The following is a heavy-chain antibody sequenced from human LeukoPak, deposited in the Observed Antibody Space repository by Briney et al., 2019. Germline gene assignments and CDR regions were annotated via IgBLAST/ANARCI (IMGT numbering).Heavy chain of an antibody. V-gene: IGHV3-66*01. CDR3: ARGGIWGHAFDI. D-gene: IGHD2-15*01. Sequence: GGSLRLSCAASGFTFSNYAMSWVRQAPGKGLEWVSIIYSDSTTDYADSVKGRFTISRDSSKNSLYLQLNSLRAEDTAVYYCARGGIWGHAFDIWGQGTVVTVSS. CDR1: GFTFSNYA. CDR2: IYSDSTT. J-gene: IGHJ3*02.